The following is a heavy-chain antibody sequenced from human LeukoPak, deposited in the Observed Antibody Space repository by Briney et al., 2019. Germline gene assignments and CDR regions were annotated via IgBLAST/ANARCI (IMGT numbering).Heavy chain of an antibody. J-gene: IGHJ5*02. CDR3: ARYYGSGSNWFDP. D-gene: IGHD3-10*01. V-gene: IGHV4-59*12. Sequence: SETLSLTCTVAGGSISTYYWSWIRQPPGKGLEWIGYIYHSGSTNYNPSLKSRVTISVDTSKNQFSLKLSSVTAADTAVYYCARYYGSGSNWFDPWGQGTLVTVSS. CDR1: GGSISTYY. CDR2: IYHSGST.